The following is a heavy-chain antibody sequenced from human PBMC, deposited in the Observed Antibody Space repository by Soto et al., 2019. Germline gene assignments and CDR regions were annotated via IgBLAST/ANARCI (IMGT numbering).Heavy chain of an antibody. CDR3: ARETNAYLDY. Sequence: QVQLLQSGAEVKKPGASVRISCKASGYSFTSYTIHWVRQAPGQSLEWMGGIRGGTGKSRYSQNFQGSVTITRDTSASTVYLDLSSLTSADTAVYSCARETNAYLDYWGQGTLVTVSS. CDR1: GYSFTSYT. J-gene: IGHJ4*02. CDR2: IRGGTGKS. D-gene: IGHD2-8*01. V-gene: IGHV1-3*01.